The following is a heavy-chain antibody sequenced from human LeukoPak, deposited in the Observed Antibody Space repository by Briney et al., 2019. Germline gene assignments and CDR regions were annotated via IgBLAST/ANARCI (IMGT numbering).Heavy chain of an antibody. V-gene: IGHV1-3*01. CDR3: ARWLWSYYYCGMDV. Sequence: ASVKVSCKASGYTFTSYAMHWVRQAPGQRLEWMGWINAGNGNTKYSQKFQGRVTITRDTSASTAYIELSSLRSEDTAVYYCARWLWSYYYCGMDVWGQGTTVTVSS. CDR1: GYTFTSYA. CDR2: INAGNGNT. J-gene: IGHJ6*02. D-gene: IGHD5-18*01.